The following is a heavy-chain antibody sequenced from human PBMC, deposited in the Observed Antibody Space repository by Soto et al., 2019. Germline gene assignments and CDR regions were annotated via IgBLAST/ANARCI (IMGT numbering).Heavy chain of an antibody. CDR1: GFSLTTRGVG. Sequence: QITLKESGPTLVKPTQTLTLTCTFSGFSLTTRGVGVGWIRQPPGKPLEWLALIYWDDDTRYSPSLKSRLAIPKDPSKTQLVLTLTTIDPADTGTYFCAHRTTTVTWWFDPWGQGTLVTVSS. J-gene: IGHJ5*02. D-gene: IGHD4-17*01. CDR3: AHRTTTVTWWFDP. CDR2: IYWDDDT. V-gene: IGHV2-5*02.